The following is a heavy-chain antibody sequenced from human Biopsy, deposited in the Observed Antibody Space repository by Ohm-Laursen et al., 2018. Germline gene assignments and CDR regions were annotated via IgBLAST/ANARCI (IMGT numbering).Heavy chain of an antibody. CDR1: GGSISSGGSY. Sequence: SDTLSLTCTVSGGSISSGGSYWSWIRQRPGKGLEGIGHISYTGYTSYKSSLKSRVTISLDTSRKHFSLRLTSLAAADTAVYYCARGSNEYGGLYFPHWGQGTLGTVSS. D-gene: IGHD4-23*01. V-gene: IGHV4-61*03. J-gene: IGHJ1*01. CDR3: ARGSNEYGGLYFPH. CDR2: ISYTGYT.